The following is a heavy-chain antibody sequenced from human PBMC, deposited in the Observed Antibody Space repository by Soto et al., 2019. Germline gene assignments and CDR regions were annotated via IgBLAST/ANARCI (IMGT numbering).Heavy chain of an antibody. Sequence: GGSLRLSCAASGVTFSNAWMSWVRQAPGKGLEWVGRFNSKTDGGTTDYAAPVKGRFTISRDDLKNTLYLQMNSLKIEDTAVYYCTTDSIVGAITTDKFYYYYGMDVWGQGTTVTVSS. CDR3: TTDSIVGAITTDKFYYYYGMDV. CDR2: FNSKTDGGTT. D-gene: IGHD1-26*01. V-gene: IGHV3-15*01. J-gene: IGHJ6*02. CDR1: GVTFSNAW.